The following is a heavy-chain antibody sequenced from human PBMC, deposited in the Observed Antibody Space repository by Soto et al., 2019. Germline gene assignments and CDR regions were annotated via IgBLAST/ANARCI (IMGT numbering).Heavy chain of an antibody. CDR1: GGALSSSG. CDR2: VIPIFGTT. V-gene: IGHV1-69*01. D-gene: IGHD2-2*01. CDR3: ARARPQGSDLPGVIPWDALDV. Sequence: QVQLVQSGAEMKNPGSSVRVSCKASGGALSSSGITWVRQAPGQGLEWVAGVIPIFGTTKNAPKFQGRVTVSADESTSTAYMELSSLTSEETAVYFCARARPQGSDLPGVIPWDALDVWGQGHLVTVSS. J-gene: IGHJ3*01.